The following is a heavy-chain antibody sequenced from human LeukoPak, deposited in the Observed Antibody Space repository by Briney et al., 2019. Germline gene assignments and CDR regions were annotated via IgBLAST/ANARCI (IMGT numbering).Heavy chain of an antibody. CDR1: GNYW. Sequence: GGSLRLSCAASGNYWMHWVRQVPGKGLVWVSHINSDGSWTSYADSVKGRFTISRDNSKNTLYLQMNSLRAEDTAVYYCARTVEWFYFEYWGQGTLVTVSS. V-gene: IGHV3-74*01. J-gene: IGHJ4*02. CDR2: INSDGSWT. D-gene: IGHD2-8*01. CDR3: ARTVEWFYFEY.